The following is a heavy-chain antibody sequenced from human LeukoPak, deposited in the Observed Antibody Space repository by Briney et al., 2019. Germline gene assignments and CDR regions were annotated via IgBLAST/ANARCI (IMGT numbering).Heavy chain of an antibody. V-gene: IGHV4-34*01. CDR2: INHSGST. J-gene: IGHJ4*02. CDR3: ARGYYGSGNIDY. CDR1: GFTFSSYA. D-gene: IGHD3-10*01. Sequence: GSLRLSCAASGFTFSSYAMSWVRQPPGKGLEWIGEINHSGSTNYNPSLKSRVTISVDTSKNQFSLKLSSVTAADTAVYYCARGYYGSGNIDYWGQGTLVTVSS.